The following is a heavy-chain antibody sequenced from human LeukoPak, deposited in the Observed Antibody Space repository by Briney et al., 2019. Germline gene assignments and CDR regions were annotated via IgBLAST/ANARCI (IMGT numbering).Heavy chain of an antibody. CDR2: IYTSGST. CDR1: GYSISSGYY. J-gene: IGHJ2*01. CDR3: ASHARLGYCSSTSCREVGGAYWYFDL. Sequence: PSETLSLTCTVSGYSISSGYYWGWIRQPVGKGLEWIGRIYTSGSTNYNPSLKSRDTISVDTSKNQFSLKLSSVTAADTAVYYCASHARLGYCSSTSCREVGGAYWYFDLWGRGTLVTVSS. D-gene: IGHD2-2*01. V-gene: IGHV4-61*02.